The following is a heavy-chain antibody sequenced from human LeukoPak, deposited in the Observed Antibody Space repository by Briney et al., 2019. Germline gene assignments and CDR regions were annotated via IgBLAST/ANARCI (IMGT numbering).Heavy chain of an antibody. CDR1: GYTFTSYD. J-gene: IGHJ6*02. D-gene: IGHD2-2*03. CDR3: ARAGYCSSTSCYAFYYYYYGMDV. Sequence: ASVKVSCKASGYTFTSYDINWVRQATGQGLEWMGWMNPNSDNTGYAQKFQGRVTMTRNTSISTAYMELSSLRSEDTAVYYCARAGYCSSTSCYAFYYYYYGMDVWGQGTTVTVSS. V-gene: IGHV1-8*01. CDR2: MNPNSDNT.